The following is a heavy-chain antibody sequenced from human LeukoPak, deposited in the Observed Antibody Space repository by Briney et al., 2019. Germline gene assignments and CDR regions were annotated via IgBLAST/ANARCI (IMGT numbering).Heavy chain of an antibody. Sequence: GGSLRLSCAASGFTFSTYGMQWVRQAPGKGLEWVAVISYDGSNKYYADSVKGRFTVSRDNSKDTLYLQMNSLRAEDTAVYYCPSGGLMGATDSFHYWGQGTMVTVSS. CDR2: ISYDGSNK. J-gene: IGHJ4*02. CDR3: PSGGLMGATDSFHY. D-gene: IGHD1-26*01. CDR1: GFTFSTYG. V-gene: IGHV3-30*03.